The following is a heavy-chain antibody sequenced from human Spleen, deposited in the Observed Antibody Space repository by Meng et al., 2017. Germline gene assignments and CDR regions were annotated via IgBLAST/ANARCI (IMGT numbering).Heavy chain of an antibody. CDR2: INHSGST. V-gene: IGHV4-34*01. CDR3: ARAINIAAANYYYYYGMDV. D-gene: IGHD6-13*01. CDR1: GGSFSGYY. Sequence: GSLRLSCAVYGGSFSGYYWSWIRQPPGKGLEWIGEINHSGSTNYNPSLKSRVTISVDTSKNQFSLKLSSVTAADTAVYYCARAINIAAANYYYYYGMDVWGQGNTVT. J-gene: IGHJ6*01.